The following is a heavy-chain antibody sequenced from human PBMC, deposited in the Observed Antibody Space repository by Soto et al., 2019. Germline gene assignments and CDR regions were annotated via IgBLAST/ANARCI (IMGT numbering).Heavy chain of an antibody. Sequence: QLQLQESGSGLVKPSETLSLTCTVSGGSISSSGHFWGWIRQPPGKGMEWIGTIFYTGSSYYNPSFQSRFAIPVDTSQDQFSLKLSAVTAADTAVYYWASIVSTTPYFPYDMDVWGKGTTGTVSS. CDR1: GGSISSSGHF. V-gene: IGHV4-39*01. CDR3: ASIVSTTPYFPYDMDV. J-gene: IGHJ6*03. CDR2: IFYTGSS. D-gene: IGHD5-12*01.